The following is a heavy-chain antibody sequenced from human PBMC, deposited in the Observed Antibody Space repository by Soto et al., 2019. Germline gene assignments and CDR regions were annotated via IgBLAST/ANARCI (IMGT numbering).Heavy chain of an antibody. CDR1: GGSVSGGSHY. Sequence: PSETLSLTCTVSGGSVSGGSHYWSWIRQPPGKGLEWIGYIYNSGSTNYNPSLKSRVTISVDTSKNQFSLELSSVTAADTAVYYCARGYCSGGRCYIGSFVYWGQGILVTVSS. CDR2: IYNSGST. D-gene: IGHD2-15*01. CDR3: ARGYCSGGRCYIGSFVY. J-gene: IGHJ4*02. V-gene: IGHV4-61*01.